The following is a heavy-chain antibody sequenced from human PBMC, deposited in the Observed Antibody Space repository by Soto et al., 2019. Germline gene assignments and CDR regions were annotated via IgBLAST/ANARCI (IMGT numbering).Heavy chain of an antibody. V-gene: IGHV1-69*13. Sequence: SVKVSCKASGGTFSSYAISWVRQAPGQGLEWMGGIIPIFGTANYAQKFQGRVTITADESTSTAYMELSSLRSEDTAAYYCARSFSAYDSSGYLDSWGQGTLVTVSS. CDR1: GGTFSSYA. CDR2: IIPIFGTA. D-gene: IGHD3-22*01. J-gene: IGHJ4*02. CDR3: ARSFSAYDSSGYLDS.